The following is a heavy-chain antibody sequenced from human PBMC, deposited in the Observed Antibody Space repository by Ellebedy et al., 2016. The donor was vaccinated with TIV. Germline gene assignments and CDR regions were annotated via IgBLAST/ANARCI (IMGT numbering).Heavy chain of an antibody. Sequence: MPSETLSLTCAVYGGSFSGYYWSWIRQPPGKGLEWIGEINHSGSTNYNPSLKSRVTITVDTSKNQFSLKLSSVTAADTAVYYCARRRGSLHYYGWGSQPKRWFDPWGQGTLVTVSS. CDR2: INHSGST. J-gene: IGHJ5*02. CDR1: GGSFSGYY. D-gene: IGHD3-10*01. CDR3: ARRRGSLHYYGWGSQPKRWFDP. V-gene: IGHV4-34*01.